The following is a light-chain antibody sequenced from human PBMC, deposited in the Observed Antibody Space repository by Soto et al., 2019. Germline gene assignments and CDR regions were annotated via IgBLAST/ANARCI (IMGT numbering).Light chain of an antibody. Sequence: QSVLTRPPSVSGAPGQRVTIPCTGSSSNIGAGYDVHWYQQLPGTAPKPLIYGNNNRPSGVPDRFSGSKSGTSASLAVTGLQAEDEADYYCQSYATGLSVLYVFGTGTKVTVL. CDR1: SSNIGAGYD. V-gene: IGLV1-40*01. J-gene: IGLJ1*01. CDR3: QSYATGLSVLYV. CDR2: GNN.